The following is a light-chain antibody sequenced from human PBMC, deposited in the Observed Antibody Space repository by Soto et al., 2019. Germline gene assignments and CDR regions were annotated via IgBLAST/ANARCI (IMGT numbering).Light chain of an antibody. V-gene: IGKV1-5*03. Sequence: DIHMTQSPSTLSASVGDRVTFTCRASQSLNNWLAWYQQKPGKAPKLLIYKASTLESGVPSRLSGGGSGTEFTLTISILQPDDIANYYCQHYNGYPFTFGGGTKVEIK. J-gene: IGKJ4*02. CDR2: KAS. CDR3: QHYNGYPFT. CDR1: QSLNNW.